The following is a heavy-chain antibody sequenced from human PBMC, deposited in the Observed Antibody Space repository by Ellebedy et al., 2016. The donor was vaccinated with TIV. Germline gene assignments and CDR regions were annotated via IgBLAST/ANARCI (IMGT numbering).Heavy chain of an antibody. Sequence: MPGGSLRLSCTLSGGSVSSSDYFCSWIRQSPGKGLEWIGYIYRNEITNYNPSLKSRVTISVDTSKNQFSLKLGSVTAADKAVYYCAATGPTDYWGQGTLVTVSS. J-gene: IGHJ4*02. CDR1: GGSVSSSDYF. CDR2: IYRNEIT. CDR3: AATGPTDY. V-gene: IGHV4-61*08. D-gene: IGHD1-7*01.